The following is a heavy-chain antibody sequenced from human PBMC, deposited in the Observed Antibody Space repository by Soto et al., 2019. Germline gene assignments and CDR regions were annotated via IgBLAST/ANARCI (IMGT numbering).Heavy chain of an antibody. Sequence: SETLSLTCTVAGGSISSYYWSWIRQPPGKGLEWIGYIYYSGSTNYNPSLKSRVTISVDTSKNQFSLKLSSVTAADTAVYYCARDRVPTVVPYYYYGMDVWGQGTTVTVSS. CDR1: GGSISSYY. D-gene: IGHD4-17*01. CDR3: ARDRVPTVVPYYYYGMDV. V-gene: IGHV4-59*01. J-gene: IGHJ6*02. CDR2: IYYSGST.